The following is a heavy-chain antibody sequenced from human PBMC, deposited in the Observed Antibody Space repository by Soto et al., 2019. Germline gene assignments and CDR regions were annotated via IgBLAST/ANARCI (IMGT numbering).Heavy chain of an antibody. CDR3: AREVTSGYFPNWFDP. D-gene: IGHD3-22*01. CDR1: GFTFSTYS. J-gene: IGHJ5*02. CDR2: ISSGSTYI. Sequence: EVQLVESGGGLVKPGGSLRLSCAASGFTFSTYSMNWVRQVPGKGLEWVSSISSGSTYIYYADSAKGRFTISRDNAKNSLYLQMNSLRAEDTAVYYCAREVTSGYFPNWFDPWGQGTLVTVSS. V-gene: IGHV3-21*01.